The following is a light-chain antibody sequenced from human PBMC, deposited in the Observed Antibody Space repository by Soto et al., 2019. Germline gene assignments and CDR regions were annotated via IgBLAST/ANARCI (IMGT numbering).Light chain of an antibody. Sequence: EIVLTQSPATLSLSPGEIATLSCRASQSVSSYLAWYQQKPGQAPRLLIYDASSRATGIPDRFSGSGSGTDFTLTISRLEPEDFAVYYCQQYSSSRTFGQGTKVDIK. CDR2: DAS. CDR1: QSVSSY. V-gene: IGKV3-20*01. CDR3: QQYSSSRT. J-gene: IGKJ1*01.